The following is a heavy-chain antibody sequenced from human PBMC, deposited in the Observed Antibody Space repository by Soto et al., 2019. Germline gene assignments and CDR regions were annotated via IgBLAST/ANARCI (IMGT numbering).Heavy chain of an antibody. V-gene: IGHV3-30-3*01. J-gene: IGHJ4*02. D-gene: IGHD6-13*01. CDR3: ADDSGYSSSLDY. Sequence: GGSLRLSCAASGFTFSSYAMHWVRQAPGKGLEWVAVISYDGSNKYYADSVKGRFTIPRDNSKNTLYLQMNSLRAEDTAVYYCADDSGYSSSLDYWGQGTLVTVSS. CDR1: GFTFSSYA. CDR2: ISYDGSNK.